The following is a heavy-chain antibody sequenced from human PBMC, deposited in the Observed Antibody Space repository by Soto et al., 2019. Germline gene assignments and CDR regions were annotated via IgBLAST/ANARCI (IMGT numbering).Heavy chain of an antibody. D-gene: IGHD5-12*01. CDR2: INAADGKT. CDR1: XXXXTDFX. V-gene: IGHV1-3*01. J-gene: IGHJ4*02. Sequence: QVRLVQSDGXVKRPXXSVRIXCKXSXXXXTDFXXYWVRQAPGQRLEWMGWINAADGKTKSSQTFQGRVTIVRDTSASTAYMDLNSLTFEDTAVYYCARPGYDAALDYWGQGTLITVSA. CDR3: ARPGYDAALDY.